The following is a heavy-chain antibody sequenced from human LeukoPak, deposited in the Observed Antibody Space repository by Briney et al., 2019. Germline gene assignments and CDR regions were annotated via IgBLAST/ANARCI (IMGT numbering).Heavy chain of an antibody. D-gene: IGHD3-9*01. V-gene: IGHV1-24*01. Sequence: ASVKVSCKVSGYTLTELSMHWVRQAPGKGLEWMGGFDPEDGETIYAQKFQGRVTMTEDTSTDTAYMELSSLRSEDTAVYYCARVPLRYFDWLPIDYWGQGTLVTVSS. CDR1: GYTLTELS. CDR3: ARVPLRYFDWLPIDY. J-gene: IGHJ4*02. CDR2: FDPEDGET.